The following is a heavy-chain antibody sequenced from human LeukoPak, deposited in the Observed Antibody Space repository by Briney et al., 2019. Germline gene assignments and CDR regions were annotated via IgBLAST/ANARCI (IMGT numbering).Heavy chain of an antibody. V-gene: IGHV3-48*03. CDR1: GFTFSSYE. J-gene: IGHJ6*02. CDR3: AREPVPDYYYYYGMDV. CDR2: IRSSGSTI. Sequence: PGGSLRLSCAASGFTFSSYEMNWVRQAPGKGLEWVSYIRSSGSTIHYADSVKGRFTISRDNAKNSLYLQMNSLRAEDTAVYYCAREPVPDYYYYYGMDVWGQGTTVTVSS. D-gene: IGHD1-1*01.